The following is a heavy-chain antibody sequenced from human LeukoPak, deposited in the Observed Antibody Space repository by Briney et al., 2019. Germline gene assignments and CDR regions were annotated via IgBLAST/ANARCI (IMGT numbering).Heavy chain of an antibody. J-gene: IGHJ3*02. CDR2: IKQDGSEK. V-gene: IGHV3-7*01. CDR3: ASSPPHLWFGEYEGAFDI. Sequence: GGSLRLSCAASGFTFSSYWMSWVRQAPGKGLEWVANIKQDGSEKYYVDSVKGRFTISRDNAKNSLYLQMNSLRAEGTAVYYCASSPPHLWFGEYEGAFDIWGQGTMVTVSS. CDR1: GFTFSSYW. D-gene: IGHD3-10*01.